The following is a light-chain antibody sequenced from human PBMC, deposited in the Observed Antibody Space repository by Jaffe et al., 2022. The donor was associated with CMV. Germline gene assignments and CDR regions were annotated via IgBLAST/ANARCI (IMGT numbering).Light chain of an antibody. CDR3: QQTHTTPRT. V-gene: IGKV1-39*01. CDR2: AAS. J-gene: IGKJ1*01. CDR1: QSVYAY. Sequence: DIQMTQSPSSLSASVGDRVTITCRASQSVYAYVSWYQQQAGKAPKLLIYAASNLQNGVSSRFRGGGSGTEFTLTISGLQPEDFATYFCQQTHTTPRTFGQGTRV.